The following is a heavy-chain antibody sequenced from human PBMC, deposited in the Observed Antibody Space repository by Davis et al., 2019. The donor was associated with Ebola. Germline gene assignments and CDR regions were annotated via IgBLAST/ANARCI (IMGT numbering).Heavy chain of an antibody. CDR2: INVYNGHT. CDR1: GYTFSGYA. Sequence: AASVKVSCKTSGYTFSGYAISWVRQAPGQGLEWIGRINVYNGHTNYAQNFQGRVTVSTDTSTSIAYMELRSLRSDDTALYSCARAATTVTTIWFDPWGQGTLVTVSS. V-gene: IGHV1-18*01. CDR3: ARAATTVTTIWFDP. D-gene: IGHD4-17*01. J-gene: IGHJ5*02.